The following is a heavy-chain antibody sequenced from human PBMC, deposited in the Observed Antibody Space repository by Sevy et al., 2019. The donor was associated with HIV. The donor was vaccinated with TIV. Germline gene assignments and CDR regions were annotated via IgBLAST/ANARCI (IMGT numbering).Heavy chain of an antibody. Sequence: GGSLRLSCAASGFTFSSYAMHWVRQAPGKGLEWVAVISYGGSNKYYADSVKGRFTISRDNSKNTMYLQMNSLRAEDTAVYYCAREIVVVPAARGYFDYWGQGTLVTVSS. CDR2: ISYGGSNK. J-gene: IGHJ4*02. D-gene: IGHD2-2*01. CDR3: AREIVVVPAARGYFDY. V-gene: IGHV3-30-3*01. CDR1: GFTFSSYA.